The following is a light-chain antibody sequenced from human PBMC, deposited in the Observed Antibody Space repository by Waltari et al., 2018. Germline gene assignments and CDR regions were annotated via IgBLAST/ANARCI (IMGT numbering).Light chain of an antibody. J-gene: IGLJ1*01. V-gene: IGLV2-23*01. Sequence: TITCTGASTDLASYNLVAWYQHHPHRAPKLIIYEATKRPSGISHRFSGAKSGATASLRISGLQADDEADYYCCSYTGSSTSYGCGGGTKVTVL. CDR1: STDLASYNL. CDR3: CSYTGSSTSYG. CDR2: EAT.